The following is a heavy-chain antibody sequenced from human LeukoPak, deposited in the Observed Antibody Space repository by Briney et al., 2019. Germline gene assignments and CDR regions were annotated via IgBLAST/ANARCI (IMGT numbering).Heavy chain of an antibody. V-gene: IGHV3-43*01. CDR1: GFAFDDYT. Sequence: GGSLRLSCAASGFAFDDYTMHWVRQAPGKGLEWVSLISWDGGSTYYADSVKGRFTISRDNSKNSLYLQMNSLRTEDTALYYCAKDVGGIGGFDPWGQGTLVTVSS. J-gene: IGHJ5*02. CDR3: AKDVGGIGGFDP. CDR2: ISWDGGST. D-gene: IGHD3-10*01.